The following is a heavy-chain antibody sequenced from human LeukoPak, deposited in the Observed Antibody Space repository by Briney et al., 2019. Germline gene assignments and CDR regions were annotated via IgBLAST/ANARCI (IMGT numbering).Heavy chain of an antibody. J-gene: IGHJ4*02. CDR2: ISGSGDAT. D-gene: IGHD5-24*01. V-gene: IGHV3-23*01. Sequence: SVISGSGDATYYADSVKGRFTISRDNSKNTLYLQMNSLRAEDTAVYYCAKSPRDGYNLFDYWGQGTLVTVSS. CDR3: AKSPRDGYNLFDY.